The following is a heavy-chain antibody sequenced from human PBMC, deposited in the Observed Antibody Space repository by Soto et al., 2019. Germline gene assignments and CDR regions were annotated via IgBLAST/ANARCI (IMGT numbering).Heavy chain of an antibody. CDR3: ARIRAIFVLPRYIPLQYYGMDV. V-gene: IGHV3-21*01. D-gene: IGHD3-3*01. CDR1: GFTFSSYS. CDR2: ISSSSSYI. Sequence: GGSLRLSCAASGFTFSSYSMNWVRQAPGKGLEWVSSISSSSSYIYYADSVKGRFTISRDNAKNSLYLQMNSLRAEDTAVYYCARIRAIFVLPRYIPLQYYGMDVRGQGTTLTVSS. J-gene: IGHJ6*02.